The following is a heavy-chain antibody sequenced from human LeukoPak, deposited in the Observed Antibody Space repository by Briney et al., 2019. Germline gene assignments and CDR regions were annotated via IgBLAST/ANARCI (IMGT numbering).Heavy chain of an antibody. CDR1: GYSISSGYY. Sequence: SETLSLTCTVSGYSISSGYYWGWIRQSPGKGLEWIGSIYNSGSTYYNPSLKSRVTISIDTSKNQFSLKLSSVTAADTAVYYCAREYRSSWYLNWFDPWGQGTLVTVSS. D-gene: IGHD6-13*01. V-gene: IGHV4-38-2*02. CDR3: AREYRSSWYLNWFDP. J-gene: IGHJ5*02. CDR2: IYNSGST.